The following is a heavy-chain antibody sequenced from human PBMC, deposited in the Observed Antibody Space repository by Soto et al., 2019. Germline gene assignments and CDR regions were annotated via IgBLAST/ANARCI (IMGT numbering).Heavy chain of an antibody. V-gene: IGHV3-48*03. D-gene: IGHD6-6*01. J-gene: IGHJ6*02. Sequence: PGGSLRLSCAASRFTFSSYEMNWVRQAPGKGLEWVSSISSAGSTIYYADSVKGRFTISRDNAKNSLYLQMNSLRAEDTAVYYWARDQLAARRYYYYGMDVWGQGTTVTVSS. CDR2: ISSAGSTI. CDR1: RFTFSSYE. CDR3: ARDQLAARRYYYYGMDV.